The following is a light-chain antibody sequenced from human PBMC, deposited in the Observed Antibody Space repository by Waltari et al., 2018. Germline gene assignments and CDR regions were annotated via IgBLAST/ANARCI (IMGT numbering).Light chain of an antibody. CDR1: ESVSRA. Sequence: EIALTQSPGTLSLSVGERATVSCRASESVSRALAWYQQKPGQAPRLLIYGASTRATGIPDRFSGSGYGTDFSLTISRLEPDDFAVYYCQHYLSLPVTFGQGTTVEI. CDR2: GAS. CDR3: QHYLSLPVT. V-gene: IGKV3-20*01. J-gene: IGKJ1*01.